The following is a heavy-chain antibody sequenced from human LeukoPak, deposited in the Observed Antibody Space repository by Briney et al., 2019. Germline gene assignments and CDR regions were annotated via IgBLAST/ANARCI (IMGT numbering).Heavy chain of an antibody. Sequence: ASVKVSCKVSGGTNYAISWVRQAPGQGLEWMGWINPNSGGTNYAQKFQGRVTMTRDTSISTAYMELSRLRSDDTAVYYCARSSYDILTGYYYYYMDVWGKGTTVTVSS. CDR1: GGTNYA. V-gene: IGHV1-2*02. D-gene: IGHD3-9*01. CDR2: INPNSGGT. J-gene: IGHJ6*03. CDR3: ARSSYDILTGYYYYYMDV.